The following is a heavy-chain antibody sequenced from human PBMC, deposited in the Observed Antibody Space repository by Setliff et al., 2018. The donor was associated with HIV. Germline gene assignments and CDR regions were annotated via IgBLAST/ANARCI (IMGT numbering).Heavy chain of an antibody. CDR3: ARFVFGSGYYFDY. Sequence: SETLSLTCTVSDGSISNHYWSWIRQSPGKGLEWIGYVDDTGSPYYNPSLRSRLTISLDTSKNQFSLKLSSVTAADTAVYYCARFVFGSGYYFDYWGQGTLVTVSS. V-gene: IGHV4-59*08. D-gene: IGHD3-22*01. CDR2: VDDTGSP. CDR1: DGSISNHY. J-gene: IGHJ4*02.